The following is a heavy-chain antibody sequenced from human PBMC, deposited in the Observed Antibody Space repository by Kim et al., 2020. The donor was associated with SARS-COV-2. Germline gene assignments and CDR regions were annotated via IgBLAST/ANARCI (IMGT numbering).Heavy chain of an antibody. Sequence: GGSLRLSCAASGLTFSRYGMHWVRQAPGMGLEWVADISYDGSNEYYADSVKGRFTISRDNSRNTLYLQMNSLTTEDTAVYFCAKAPIALVPGGKMWFDPWRQGTLVTVSS. J-gene: IGHJ5*02. CDR3: AKAPIALVPGGKMWFDP. V-gene: IGHV3-30*18. D-gene: IGHD2-2*01. CDR1: GLTFSRYG. CDR2: ISYDGSNE.